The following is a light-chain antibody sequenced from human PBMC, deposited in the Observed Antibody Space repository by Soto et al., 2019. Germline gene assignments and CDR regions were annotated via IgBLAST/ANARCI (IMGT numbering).Light chain of an antibody. CDR1: QSINNY. J-gene: IGKJ4*01. V-gene: IGKV3-11*01. CDR3: QQRSRCPLT. Sequence: EIVLTQSPATLSLSPGERATLSCRASQSINNYLGWYQQKPGQAPRLLISDASNRATGIPARFSGSGSGTDFSLTLSSLEPEDFAVYYCQQRSRCPLTFGGGTKVEIK. CDR2: DAS.